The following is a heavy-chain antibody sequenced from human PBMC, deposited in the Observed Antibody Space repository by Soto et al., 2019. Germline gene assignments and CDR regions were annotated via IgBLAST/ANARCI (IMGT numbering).Heavy chain of an antibody. Sequence: QVQLVQSGAEVKKPGSSVKVSCKASGGTFSSYAISWVRQAPGQGLEWMGGIIPIFGTANYAQKFQGRVTITADESTSTAYMEMSSLRSEDTDVYYCATPDMTTVTTLGYYFDSCGQGTLVTVSS. V-gene: IGHV1-69*01. J-gene: IGHJ4*02. D-gene: IGHD4-17*01. CDR1: GGTFSSYA. CDR2: IIPIFGTA. CDR3: ATPDMTTVTTLGYYFDS.